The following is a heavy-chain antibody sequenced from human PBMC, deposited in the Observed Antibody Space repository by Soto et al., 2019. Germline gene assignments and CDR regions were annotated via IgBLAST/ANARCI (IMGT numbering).Heavy chain of an antibody. J-gene: IGHJ4*02. CDR1: GFSFSNYA. CDR2: ISHDESDE. D-gene: IGHD5-12*01. Sequence: GGSLRLSCAASGFSFSNYAMHWVRQAPGKGLEWVAVISHDESDEFYADSVKGRFTISRDNSKNTMYLQMNSLRAEDTAVYFCARELVAKQLGFDFWGQGILVTVSS. V-gene: IGHV3-30-3*01. CDR3: ARELVAKQLGFDF.